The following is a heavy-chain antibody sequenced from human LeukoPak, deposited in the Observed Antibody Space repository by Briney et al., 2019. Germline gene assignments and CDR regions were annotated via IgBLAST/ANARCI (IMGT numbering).Heavy chain of an antibody. Sequence: SETLSLTCSVSGGSISAYYWSWVRQPAGKGLEWIGRVYRTGNTNYNPSLQSRVTMSVDTSKNQISLRLRSVTAADTAVYFCARDDFEYSVHYGMDVWGQGTAVTVSS. D-gene: IGHD3-9*01. CDR2: VYRTGNT. CDR1: GGSISAYY. V-gene: IGHV4-4*07. J-gene: IGHJ6*02. CDR3: ARDDFEYSVHYGMDV.